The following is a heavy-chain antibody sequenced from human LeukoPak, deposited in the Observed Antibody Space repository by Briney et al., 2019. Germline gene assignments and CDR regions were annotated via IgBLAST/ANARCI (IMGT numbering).Heavy chain of an antibody. J-gene: IGHJ4*02. V-gene: IGHV3-21*01. CDR3: ARGSRSRDTRNLDY. Sequence: PGGSLRLSCAASGFTFSSYSMNWVRQAPGKGLEWVSSISSSSSYIYYADSVKGRFTISRDNAKNSLYLQMNSLRAEDTAVYYCARGSRSRDTRNLDYWGQGTLVTVSS. CDR2: ISSSSSYI. CDR1: GFTFSSYS. D-gene: IGHD3-10*01.